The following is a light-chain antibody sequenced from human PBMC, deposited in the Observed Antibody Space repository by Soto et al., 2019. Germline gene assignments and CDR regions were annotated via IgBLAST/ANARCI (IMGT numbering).Light chain of an antibody. J-gene: IGLJ1*01. CDR3: SSYEGSSTYV. CDR1: SSDVGGYDY. CDR2: EVS. V-gene: IGLV2-8*01. Sequence: QSVLTQPPSASGSPGQSVTISCTGTSSDVGGYDYVSWYQQHPGKAPKLMIYEVSKRPSGVPDRFSGSKSGNTASLTVSGLQAEDEADYSCSSYEGSSTYVFGTGTKVTV.